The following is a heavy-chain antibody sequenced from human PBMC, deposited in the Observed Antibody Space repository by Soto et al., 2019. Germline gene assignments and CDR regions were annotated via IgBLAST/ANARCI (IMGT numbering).Heavy chain of an antibody. CDR3: ARPSESSEAFDI. J-gene: IGHJ3*02. CDR1: CYTFTSYW. V-gene: IGHV5-51*01. CDR2: IYPGDSDT. Sequence: KVSCTASCYTFTSYWIGLVRQMPGKGLEWMGIIYPGDSDTRYSPSFQGQVTISADKSISTAYLQWSSLKASDTAMYYCARPSESSEAFDIWGQGTMVTVSS.